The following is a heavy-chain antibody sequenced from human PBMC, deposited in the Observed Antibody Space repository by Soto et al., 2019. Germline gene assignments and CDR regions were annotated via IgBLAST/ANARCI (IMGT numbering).Heavy chain of an antibody. Sequence: QVQLVESGGGVVQPGRSLRLSCAASGFTFSSYGMHWVRQAPGKGLEWVAVISYDGSNKYYADYVKGRFTISRDKSKNTLYLQMNSRRADDTAVYYCAKDSLSYCGGDCYSPVYGGQGTLVTVSS. CDR1: GFTFSSYG. CDR2: ISYDGSNK. D-gene: IGHD2-21*02. V-gene: IGHV3-30*18. J-gene: IGHJ4*02. CDR3: AKDSLSYCGGDCYSPVY.